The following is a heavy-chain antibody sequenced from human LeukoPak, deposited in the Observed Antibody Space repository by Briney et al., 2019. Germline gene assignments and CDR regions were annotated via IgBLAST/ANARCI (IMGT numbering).Heavy chain of an antibody. J-gene: IGHJ4*02. D-gene: IGHD6-19*01. Sequence: GGSLRLSCAASGFTFDDYAMHWVRQGPGKGLEWVSGISWNSGSIGYADSVKGRFTISRDNAKNSLYLQMNSLRAEDTALYYCAKDISLAVAGTGGSLFDHWGQGTLVTVSS. CDR2: ISWNSGSI. CDR1: GFTFDDYA. CDR3: AKDISLAVAGTGGSLFDH. V-gene: IGHV3-9*01.